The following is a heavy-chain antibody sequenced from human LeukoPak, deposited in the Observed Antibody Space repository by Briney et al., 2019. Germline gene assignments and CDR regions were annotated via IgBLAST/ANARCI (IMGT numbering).Heavy chain of an antibody. Sequence: QPGGSLRLSCAASGFIFSTYSMNWVRQAPGKGLEWVSYISFSGDTTDYADSVKGRFTISRDNAKNSLYLQMNSLRAEDTAVYYCARGTYYYDSSGYFDYWGQGTLVTVSS. D-gene: IGHD3-22*01. V-gene: IGHV3-48*04. J-gene: IGHJ4*02. CDR1: GFIFSTYS. CDR3: ARGTYYYDSSGYFDY. CDR2: ISFSGDTT.